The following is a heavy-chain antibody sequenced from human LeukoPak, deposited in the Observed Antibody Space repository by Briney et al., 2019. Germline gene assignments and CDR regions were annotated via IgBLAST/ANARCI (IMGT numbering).Heavy chain of an antibody. Sequence: ASVKVSCKTSGYTFTASTIHWVRQAPGQRLEWMGWINAGNGNTKYSQKFQGRVTITADESTSTAYMELSSLRSEDTAVYYCARLSSIAARGAFDIWGQGTMVTVSS. D-gene: IGHD6-6*01. CDR3: ARLSSIAARGAFDI. J-gene: IGHJ3*02. CDR1: GYTFTAST. V-gene: IGHV1-3*01. CDR2: INAGNGNT.